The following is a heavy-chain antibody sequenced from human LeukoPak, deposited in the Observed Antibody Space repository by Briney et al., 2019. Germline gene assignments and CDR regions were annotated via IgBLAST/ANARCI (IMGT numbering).Heavy chain of an antibody. Sequence: GGSLRLSCAASGFTFSTYSMNWVRQAPGKGLEWVSSISSRSSYIYYADSVKGRFTISRDNAKNSLYLQMNSLRAEDTAVYYCARSHPKLGELTEDDHWGQGTLVTVSS. CDR3: ARSHPKLGELTEDDH. V-gene: IGHV3-21*01. D-gene: IGHD3-16*01. CDR1: GFTFSTYS. J-gene: IGHJ4*02. CDR2: ISSRSSYI.